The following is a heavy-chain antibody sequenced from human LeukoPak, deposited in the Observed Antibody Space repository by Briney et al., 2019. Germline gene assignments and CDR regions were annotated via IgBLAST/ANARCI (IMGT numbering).Heavy chain of an antibody. J-gene: IGHJ4*02. Sequence: PGGSLRLSCAASGFTFSSYAMHWVRQAPGKGLEWVAVISYDGSNKYYADSVKGRFTISRDNSKNTLYLQMNSLRAEDTAVYYCARGHAQWLFKTQADYWGQGTLVTVSS. CDR3: ARGHAQWLFKTQADY. V-gene: IGHV3-30-3*01. D-gene: IGHD6-19*01. CDR1: GFTFSSYA. CDR2: ISYDGSNK.